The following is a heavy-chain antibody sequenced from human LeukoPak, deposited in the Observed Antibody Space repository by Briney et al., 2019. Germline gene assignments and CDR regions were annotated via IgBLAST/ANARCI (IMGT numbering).Heavy chain of an antibody. CDR2: ISGSGGST. V-gene: IGHV3-23*01. D-gene: IGHD2-21*02. CDR3: AKAVTGSNIEPYGY. CDR1: GGTFSSYA. Sequence: SCKASGGTFSSYAMSWVRQAPGKGLEWVSAISGSGGSTYYADSVKGRFTISRDNSKNTLYLQMNSLRAEDTAVYYCAKAVTGSNIEPYGYWGQGTLVTVSS. J-gene: IGHJ4*02.